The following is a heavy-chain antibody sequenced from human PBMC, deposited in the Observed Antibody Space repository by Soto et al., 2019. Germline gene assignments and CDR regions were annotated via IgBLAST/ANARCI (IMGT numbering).Heavy chain of an antibody. CDR3: ARVRDWFDP. D-gene: IGHD3-3*01. J-gene: IGHJ5*02. CDR1: GWSFRGYY. CDR2: IDHSGYT. V-gene: IGHV4-34*01. Sequence: PSATLCLTCSVYGWSFRGYYGNWIRQPPGKGLEWIGEIDHSGYTNYNPSLKSRVTISVDTSKNQLSLRLTSVTAAYTAVYYCARVRDWFDPWGQGTLVTFSS.